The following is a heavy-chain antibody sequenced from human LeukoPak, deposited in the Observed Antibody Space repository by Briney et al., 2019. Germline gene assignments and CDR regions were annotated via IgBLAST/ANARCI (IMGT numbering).Heavy chain of an antibody. J-gene: IGHJ4*02. Sequence: SETLSLTCTVSGGSISSYYWSWIRQPPGKGLEWIGYIYYSGSTNYNPSLKSRVTISVDTSKNQFSLKLSSVTAADTAVYYCARVSIGGNYFDYWGQGILVTVST. CDR3: ARVSIGGNYFDY. D-gene: IGHD2-15*01. CDR1: GGSISSYY. CDR2: IYYSGST. V-gene: IGHV4-59*01.